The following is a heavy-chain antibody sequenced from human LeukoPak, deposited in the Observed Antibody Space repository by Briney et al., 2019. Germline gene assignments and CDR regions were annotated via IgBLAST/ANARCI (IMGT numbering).Heavy chain of an antibody. CDR2: IIPIFGTA. Sequence: ASLKVSRKASGGTFSSYAISRVRQAPGQGLEWMGGIIPIFGTANYAQKFQGRVTITADESTSTAYMELSSLRSEDTAVYYCATGSGGSWYSYFDYWGQGTLVTVSS. J-gene: IGHJ4*02. V-gene: IGHV1-69*13. D-gene: IGHD2-15*01. CDR1: GGTFSSYA. CDR3: ATGSGGSWYSYFDY.